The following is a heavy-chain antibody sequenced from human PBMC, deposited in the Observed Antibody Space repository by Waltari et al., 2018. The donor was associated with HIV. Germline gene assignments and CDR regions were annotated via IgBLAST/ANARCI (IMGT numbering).Heavy chain of an antibody. V-gene: IGHV4-34*02. J-gene: IGHJ4*02. D-gene: IGHD2-2*01. CDR2: ANHKGDT. CDR1: GGSFSDYY. Sequence: QVHLQQWGAGVLKPSETLSLRCAVYGGSFSDYYWNWIRQSPETGLEWIGEANHKGDTNYNPSLKSRLTIAVDTSMNQFSLKLTSVTAADAAVYYCARGPKGDGTSDYFFDSWGQGTLVSVSS. CDR3: ARGPKGDGTSDYFFDS.